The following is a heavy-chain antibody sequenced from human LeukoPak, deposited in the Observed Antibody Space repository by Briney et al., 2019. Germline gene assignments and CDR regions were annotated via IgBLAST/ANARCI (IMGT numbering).Heavy chain of an antibody. CDR3: ARDGGGGGSHAFDI. J-gene: IGHJ3*02. D-gene: IGHD1-26*01. V-gene: IGHV4-59*02. CDR2: IYYSGST. CDR1: GGSVSSYY. Sequence: SETLSLTCTVSGGSVSSYYWSWIRQPPGKGLEWVGYIYYSGSTNYNPPLKSRVSISVDTSKNQFSMKLSSVTAADTAVYYCARDGGGGGSHAFDIWGQGTMVTVSS.